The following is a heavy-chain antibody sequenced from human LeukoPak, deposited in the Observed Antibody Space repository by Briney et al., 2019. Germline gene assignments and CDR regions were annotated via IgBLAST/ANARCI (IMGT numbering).Heavy chain of an antibody. CDR1: GGTFSSYA. J-gene: IGHJ6*02. Sequence: SVKVSCKASGGTFSSYAISWVRQAPGQGLEWMGGIIPIFGTANYAQKFQGRVTITADESTSTAYMELSSLRSEDTAVYYCARAIRGYDFWSGYYTPDLRYYYGMDVWGQGTTVTVSS. V-gene: IGHV1-69*13. CDR3: ARAIRGYDFWSGYYTPDLRYYYGMDV. CDR2: IIPIFGTA. D-gene: IGHD3-3*01.